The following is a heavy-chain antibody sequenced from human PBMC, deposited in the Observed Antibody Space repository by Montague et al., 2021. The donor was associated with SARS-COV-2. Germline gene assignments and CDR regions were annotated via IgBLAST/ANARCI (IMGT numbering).Heavy chain of an antibody. J-gene: IGHJ4*01. D-gene: IGHD6-13*01. CDR3: ARPRFASSRFDFDY. CDR1: GYSFFSYW. CDR2: IYPGDSDT. Sequence: QSGAEVKKPGESLKISCKGSGYSFFSYWIGWVRQMSGKGLEWMGIIYPGDSDTTYSPSFQGHVTISADNSISTAFLQWSSLKASDTAIYYCARPRFASSRFDFDYWGHGTLVTVSS. V-gene: IGHV5-51*03.